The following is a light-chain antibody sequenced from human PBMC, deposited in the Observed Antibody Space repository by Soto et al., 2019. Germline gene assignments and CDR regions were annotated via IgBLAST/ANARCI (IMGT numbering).Light chain of an antibody. J-gene: IGKJ2*01. CDR3: MHGTHWPRMYT. V-gene: IGKV2-30*01. Sequence: DVVVTQSPLSLPVTLGQPASISCRSSQSLVYTDGNTYLNWFHQRPGQSPRRLIYQVSNRDSGVPDRFSGSGAGTDFTLKISRVEAEDIGVYYCMHGTHWPRMYTFGQGTKLEIK. CDR1: QSLVYTDGNTY. CDR2: QVS.